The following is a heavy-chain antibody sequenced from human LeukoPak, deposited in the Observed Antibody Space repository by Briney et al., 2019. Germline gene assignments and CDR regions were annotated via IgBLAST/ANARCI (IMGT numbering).Heavy chain of an antibody. J-gene: IGHJ2*01. V-gene: IGHV3-21*01. Sequence: PGGSLRLSCAASGFTFTSHSLNWVRQAPGKELEWVSSISSSSSYIYYADSVKGRFSISRDNARNSLYLQMNSLTAEDTAVYYCARDWRNKYSNSWSRGEWYFDLWGRGTLVTVSS. D-gene: IGHD6-13*01. CDR3: ARDWRNKYSNSWSRGEWYFDL. CDR2: ISSSSSYI. CDR1: GFTFTSHS.